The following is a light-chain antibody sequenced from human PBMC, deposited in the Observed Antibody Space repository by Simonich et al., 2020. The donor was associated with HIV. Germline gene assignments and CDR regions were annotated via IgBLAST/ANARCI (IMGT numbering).Light chain of an antibody. CDR3: MQSIQLPFT. Sequence: DIVMTQSPLSLPVTPGEPASISCRSSQSLLHSNGYKYLDWYLQKPGQSPQVLIYLGSNRASGVPDRFSGSGSGTDFTLKISRVEAEDVGVYYCMQSIQLPFTFGPGTKVDIK. CDR1: QSLLHSNGYKY. J-gene: IGKJ3*01. CDR2: LGS. V-gene: IGKV2-28*01.